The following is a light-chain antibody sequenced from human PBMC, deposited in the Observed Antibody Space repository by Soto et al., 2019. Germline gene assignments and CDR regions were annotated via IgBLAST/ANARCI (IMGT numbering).Light chain of an antibody. CDR3: QTWGPGIVV. Sequence: QPVLTQSPSVSASLGASVNLTCTLSSGHRTYAIAWHQVQSGKGPRFLMTINSDGSHNRGDGVPARFSGASFGAERFLIISSRQSDDETDYYCQTWGPGIVVFGGGTKLTVL. CDR1: SGHRTYA. J-gene: IGLJ2*01. V-gene: IGLV4-69*01. CDR2: INSDGSH.